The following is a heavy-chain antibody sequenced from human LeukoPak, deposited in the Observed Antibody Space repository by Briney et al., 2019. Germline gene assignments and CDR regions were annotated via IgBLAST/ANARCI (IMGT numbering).Heavy chain of an antibody. CDR2: ISSSGSTI. CDR3: ARVDFGLERRKGHAFDI. V-gene: IGHV3-48*03. CDR1: GFTLSSFE. D-gene: IGHD1-1*01. J-gene: IGHJ3*02. Sequence: GGALRLSCAAPGFTLSSFEMKWVRPAPGKGVGWVSYISSSGSTIYYADSVKGRFTISRDDAKNSLYLQMNSLRAEDTAVYYCARVDFGLERRKGHAFDIWGQGTMVTVSS.